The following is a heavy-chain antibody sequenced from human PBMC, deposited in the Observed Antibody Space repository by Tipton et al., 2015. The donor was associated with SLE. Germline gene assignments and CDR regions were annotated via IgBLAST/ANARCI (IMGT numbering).Heavy chain of an antibody. CDR1: GGTINNYG. D-gene: IGHD2-15*01. V-gene: IGHV1-69*06. CDR2: VIPIQGTT. Sequence: QVQLVQSGAEVKKPGSSVKVSCKASGGTINNYGINWVRQAPGQGLEWMGGVIPIQGTTHYLQKFQGRVTIAADKVTNTVYMEMSSLRSGDTAVYYCARGLRYCSGPTCSSWYYNAMDVWGQGTTVTVSS. J-gene: IGHJ6*02. CDR3: ARGLRYCSGPTCSSWYYNAMDV.